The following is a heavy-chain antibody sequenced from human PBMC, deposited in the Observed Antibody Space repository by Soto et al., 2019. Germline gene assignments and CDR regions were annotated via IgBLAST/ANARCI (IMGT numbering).Heavy chain of an antibody. CDR3: AARPVDTAMALPGY. CDR2: INHSGST. J-gene: IGHJ4*02. CDR1: GGSFSGYY. Sequence: SETLSLTCAVYGGSFSGYYWSWIRQPPGKGLEWIGEINHSGSTNYNPSLKSRVTISVDTSKNQFSLKLSSVTAADTAVYYCAARPVDTAMALPGYWGQGTLVTVSS. V-gene: IGHV4-34*01. D-gene: IGHD5-18*01.